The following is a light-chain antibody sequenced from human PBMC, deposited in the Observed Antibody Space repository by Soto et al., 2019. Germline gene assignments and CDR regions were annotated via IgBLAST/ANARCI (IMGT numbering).Light chain of an antibody. CDR3: SSYTSSSTLYV. V-gene: IGLV2-14*01. CDR2: EVS. J-gene: IGLJ1*01. Sequence: QYVLSHPASVSWSPGHSITISCTGTSSDVGGYNYVSWYQQHPGKAPKLMIYEVSNRPSGVSNRFSGSKSGNTASLTISGLQAEDEADYYCSSYTSSSTLYVFGTGTKVTVL. CDR1: SSDVGGYNY.